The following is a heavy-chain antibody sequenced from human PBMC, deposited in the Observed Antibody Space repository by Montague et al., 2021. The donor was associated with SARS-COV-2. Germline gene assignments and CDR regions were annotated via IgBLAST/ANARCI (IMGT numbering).Heavy chain of an antibody. CDR3: ARGWGCTHFDY. V-gene: IGHV2-5*02. D-gene: IGHD7-27*01. CDR1: GFSLSTSGVG. Sequence: PALVKPTQTLTLTCTFSGFSLSTSGVGVGWIRQPPGKALEWLALIYWDDDKRYSPSLKSRLTITKDTSKNQVVLTMTNMDPVDTATYYCARGWGCTHFDYWGQGTLVTVSS. J-gene: IGHJ4*02. CDR2: IYWDDDK.